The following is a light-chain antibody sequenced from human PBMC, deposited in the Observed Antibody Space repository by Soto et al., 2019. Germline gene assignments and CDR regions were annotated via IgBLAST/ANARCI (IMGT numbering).Light chain of an antibody. J-gene: IGLJ3*02. V-gene: IGLV2-14*01. CDR1: SSDVGAYNY. CDR3: TSYTRSVTLV. Sequence: QSVLTQPASVSGSPGQSITISCTGTSSDVGAYNYVSWYQQHPGKVPKLIIYDVINRPSGVSSRFSGSKSVNTASLTISGLQDEDEADYSCTSYTRSVTLVFGGGTKVTVL. CDR2: DVI.